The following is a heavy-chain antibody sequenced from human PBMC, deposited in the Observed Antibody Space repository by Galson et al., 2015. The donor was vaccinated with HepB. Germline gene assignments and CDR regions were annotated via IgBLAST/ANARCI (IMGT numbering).Heavy chain of an antibody. CDR3: ARDSLGYFDY. D-gene: IGHD7-27*01. CDR2: IYYSGST. CDR1: GGSVSSGSYY. J-gene: IGHJ4*02. Sequence: ETLSLTCTVSGGSVSSGSYYWSWIRQPPGKGLEWIGYIYYSGSTNYNPSLKSRVTISVDTSKNQFSLKLSSVTAADTAVYYCARDSLGYFDYWGQGTLVTVSS. V-gene: IGHV4-61*01.